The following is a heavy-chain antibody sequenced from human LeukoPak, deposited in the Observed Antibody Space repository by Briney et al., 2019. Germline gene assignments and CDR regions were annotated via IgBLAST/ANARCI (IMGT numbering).Heavy chain of an antibody. Sequence: SETLSLTCTVSGGSISSSSYYWGWIRQPPGKGLEWTGYIYYSGSTNYNPSLKSRVTISVDTSKNQFSLKLSSVTAADTAVYYCASSGAGGWSPYYWGQGTLVTVSS. V-gene: IGHV4-61*05. CDR2: IYYSGST. D-gene: IGHD6-19*01. J-gene: IGHJ4*02. CDR3: ASSGAGGWSPYY. CDR1: GGSISSSSYY.